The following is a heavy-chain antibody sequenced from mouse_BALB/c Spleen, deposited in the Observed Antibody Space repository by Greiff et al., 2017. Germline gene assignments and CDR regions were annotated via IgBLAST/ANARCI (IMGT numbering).Heavy chain of an antibody. V-gene: IGHV1-7*01. CDR2: INPSTGYT. Sequence: VKLVESGAELAKPGASVKMSCKASGYTFTSYWMHWVKQRPGQGLEWIGYINPSTGYTEYNQKFKDKATLTADKSSSTAYMQLSSLTSEDSAVYYCARGDGSLYYYAMDYWGQGTSVTVSS. CDR3: ARGDGSLYYYAMDY. J-gene: IGHJ4*01. D-gene: IGHD6-5*01. CDR1: GYTFTSYW.